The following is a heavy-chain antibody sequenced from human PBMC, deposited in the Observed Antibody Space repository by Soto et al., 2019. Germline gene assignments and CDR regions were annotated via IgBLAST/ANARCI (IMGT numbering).Heavy chain of an antibody. CDR3: ARGGQDFWSGPFDY. Sequence: PSETLSLTCPVSDGSISTYFCNWIRQPAGKGLEWIGRIDNSGNTNYNPSLKSRVTMSADTSRNQFSLKLNSVTAADTAVYYCARGGQDFWSGPFDYWGQGALVTVSS. V-gene: IGHV4-4*07. D-gene: IGHD3-3*01. J-gene: IGHJ4*02. CDR1: DGSISTYF. CDR2: IDNSGNT.